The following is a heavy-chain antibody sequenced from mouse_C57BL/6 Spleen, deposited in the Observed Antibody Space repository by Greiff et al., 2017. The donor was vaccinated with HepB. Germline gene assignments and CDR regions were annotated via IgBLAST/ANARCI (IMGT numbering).Heavy chain of an antibody. J-gene: IGHJ1*03. CDR2: INYDGSST. CDR3: ARDGDYGNWGYFDV. D-gene: IGHD2-1*01. CDR1: GFTFSDYY. V-gene: IGHV5-16*01. Sequence: EVQLQQSEGGLVQPGSSMKLSCTASGFTFSDYYMAWVRQVPEKGLEWVANINYDGSSTYYLDSLKSRFIISRDNAKNILYLQMSSLKSEDTATYYCARDGDYGNWGYFDVWGTGTTVTVSS.